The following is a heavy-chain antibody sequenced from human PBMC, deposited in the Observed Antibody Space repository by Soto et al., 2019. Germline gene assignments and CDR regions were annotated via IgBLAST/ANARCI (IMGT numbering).Heavy chain of an antibody. V-gene: IGHV3-33*01. D-gene: IGHD6-6*01. CDR1: GFTFSSYG. CDR3: ARFLYSSSSGYFDY. CDR2: IWYDGSNK. Sequence: PGGSLRLSCAASGFTFSSYGMHWVRQAPGKGLEWVAVIWYDGSNKYYADSVKGRFTISRDNSKNTLYLQMNSLRAEDTAVYYCARFLYSSSSGYFDYWGQGTLVTV. J-gene: IGHJ4*02.